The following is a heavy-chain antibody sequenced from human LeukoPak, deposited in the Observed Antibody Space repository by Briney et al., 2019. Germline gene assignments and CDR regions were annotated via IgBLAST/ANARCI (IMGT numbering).Heavy chain of an antibody. V-gene: IGHV3-43*02. CDR1: GFTFDDYA. J-gene: IGHJ4*02. CDR3: TKDIGERGYSVH. CDR2: ISGDGGST. D-gene: IGHD5/OR15-5a*01. Sequence: GGSLRLSCAASGFTFDDYAMHWVRQAAGKGLEWVSLISGDGGSTYYADSVKGRFTISRDNSKNSPYLQMNSLRTEDTALYYCTKDIGERGYSVHWGQGTLVTVSS.